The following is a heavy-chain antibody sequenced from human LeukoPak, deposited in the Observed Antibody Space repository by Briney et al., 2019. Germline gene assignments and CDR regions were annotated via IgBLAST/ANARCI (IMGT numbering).Heavy chain of an antibody. CDR2: INPNSGGT. V-gene: IGHV1-2*02. CDR1: GCIFTGYY. CDR3: ARSSLSLRFLEG. J-gene: IGHJ4*02. Sequence: ASVKVSCKASGCIFTGYYMHWVRQAPGQGLEWMGWINPNSGGTNYAQKFQGRVTMTRDKSISTAYIELNRLKPDETAVYYCARSSLSLRFLEGWGQGTLVTVSS. D-gene: IGHD3-3*01.